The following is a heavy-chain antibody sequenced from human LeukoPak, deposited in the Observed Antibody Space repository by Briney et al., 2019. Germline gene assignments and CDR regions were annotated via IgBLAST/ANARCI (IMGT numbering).Heavy chain of an antibody. D-gene: IGHD2-15*01. V-gene: IGHV3-7*01. CDR3: ARDVGGSLDY. Sequence: QPGGSLRLSCVASGFTFSDYWMAWVRQAPGKGPEWVANIKQDGIEKHYVDSVKGRFTISRDNAGNSLYLQMNSLRAEDTAVYYCARDVGGSLDYWGQGTLVTVSS. CDR1: GFTFSDYW. J-gene: IGHJ4*02. CDR2: IKQDGIEK.